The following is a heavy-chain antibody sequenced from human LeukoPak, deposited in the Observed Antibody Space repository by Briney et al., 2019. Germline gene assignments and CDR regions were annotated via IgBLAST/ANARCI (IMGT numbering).Heavy chain of an antibody. V-gene: IGHV3-23*01. D-gene: IGHD6-19*01. CDR1: GFTVSSNY. J-gene: IGHJ4*02. CDR2: ISGSGGST. CDR3: AKGPGIAVAGSFDY. Sequence: GGSLRLSCAASGFTVSSNYMSWVRQAPGKGLEWVSAISGSGGSTYYADSVKGRFTISRDNSKNTLYLQMNSLRAEDTAVYYCAKGPGIAVAGSFDYWGQGTRVTVSS.